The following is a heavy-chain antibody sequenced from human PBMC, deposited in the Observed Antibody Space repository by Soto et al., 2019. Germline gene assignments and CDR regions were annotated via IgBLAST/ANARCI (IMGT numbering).Heavy chain of an antibody. Sequence: EVQLLDSGGGLVQPGGSLRLSCAASGFNFRNYAMSWVRQAPGKGLEWVSSIHGSGGGTYYADSVKGRFTVSRDDSKXXXXXXXXXXXXXXXXXXXXXXXXXXXXXXWDCFDSWGQGTLVTVSS. V-gene: IGHV3-23*01. J-gene: IGHJ5*01. D-gene: IGHD3-16*01. CDR2: IHGSGGGT. CDR3: XXXXXXXXXXWDCFDS. CDR1: GFNFRNYA.